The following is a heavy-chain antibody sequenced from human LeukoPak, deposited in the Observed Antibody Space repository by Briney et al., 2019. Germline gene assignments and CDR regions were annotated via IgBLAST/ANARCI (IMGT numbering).Heavy chain of an antibody. V-gene: IGHV4-31*02. CDR2: IYYSGST. J-gene: IGHJ4*02. D-gene: IGHD6-19*01. Sequence: SWFRQHPGKGLEWIGYIYYSGSTYYNPSLKSRVTISVDTSKNQFSLKLSSVTAADTAVYYCARALSKSQWLVPEFDYWGQGTLVTVSS. CDR3: ARALSKSQWLVPEFDY.